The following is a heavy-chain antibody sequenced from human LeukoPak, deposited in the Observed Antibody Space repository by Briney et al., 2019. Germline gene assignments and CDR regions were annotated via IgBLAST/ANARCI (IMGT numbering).Heavy chain of an antibody. V-gene: IGHV5-51*01. Sequence: GESLKISFKGSGXSFTSYCIGWVRQMPGKGLEWMGIIYPGDSDTRYSPSFQGQVTISANKSISTAYLQWSSLKASDTAMYYCARGPYDSSGYPIPFDYWGQGTLVTVSS. CDR2: IYPGDSDT. CDR1: GXSFTSYC. CDR3: ARGPYDSSGYPIPFDY. J-gene: IGHJ4*02. D-gene: IGHD3-22*01.